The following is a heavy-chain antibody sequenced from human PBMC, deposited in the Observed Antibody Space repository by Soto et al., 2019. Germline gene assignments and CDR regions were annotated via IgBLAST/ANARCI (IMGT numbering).Heavy chain of an antibody. D-gene: IGHD2-15*01. V-gene: IGHV3-30*18. CDR1: GFTFSSYG. CDR2: ISYDGSNK. J-gene: IGHJ6*02. CDR3: AKAAVVVAANYYYYGMDV. Sequence: QVQLVESGGGVVQPGRSLRLSCAASGFTFSSYGMHWVRQAPGKGLEWVAVISYDGSNKYYADSVKGRFTISRDNSKNTLYRQMNSLRAEDTAVYYCAKAAVVVAANYYYYGMDVWGQGTTVTVSS.